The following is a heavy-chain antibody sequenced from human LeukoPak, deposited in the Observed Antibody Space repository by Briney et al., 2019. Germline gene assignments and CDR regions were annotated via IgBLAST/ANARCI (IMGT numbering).Heavy chain of an antibody. D-gene: IGHD3-9*01. V-gene: IGHV3-48*01. CDR3: AREGSILTGYH. CDR2: ISSSSSTI. Sequence: QPGGSLRLSCAASGFTFSSYSMNWVRQAPGKGLEWVSYISSSSSTIYYADSVKGRFTISRDNAKNSLYLQMNSLRAEDTAVYYCAREGSILTGYHWGQGTLVTVSS. J-gene: IGHJ5*02. CDR1: GFTFSSYS.